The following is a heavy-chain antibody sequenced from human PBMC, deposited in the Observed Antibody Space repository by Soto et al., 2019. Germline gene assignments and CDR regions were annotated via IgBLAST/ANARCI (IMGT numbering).Heavy chain of an antibody. J-gene: IGHJ3*02. V-gene: IGHV3-53*01. Sequence: QSGGSLRLSCAASGFTVSDKYMNWVRQAPGKGLEWVSVIYTSGTTYYADSVKGRFTNSRDNFKNTLYLQMNSLRAEDTAMYYCARDGFGRYDGSGSEAFDIWGQGTMVTVSS. CDR2: IYTSGTT. CDR3: ARDGFGRYDGSGSEAFDI. CDR1: GFTVSDKY. D-gene: IGHD3-10*01.